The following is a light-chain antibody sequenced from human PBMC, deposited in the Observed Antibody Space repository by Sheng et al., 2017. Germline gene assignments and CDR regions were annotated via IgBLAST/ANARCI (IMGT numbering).Light chain of an antibody. J-gene: IGKJ4*01. Sequence: DIQMTQSPSSLSASVGDRVTITCQASQDISNYLNWYQQRPGKAPKLLIYDASNLETGVPSRSVELDXGQILVSPISSLQPEDFATYHCQQSDNFPLTFGGGTKVEDQT. V-gene: IGKV1-33*01. CDR1: QDISNY. CDR3: QQSDNFPLT. CDR2: DAS.